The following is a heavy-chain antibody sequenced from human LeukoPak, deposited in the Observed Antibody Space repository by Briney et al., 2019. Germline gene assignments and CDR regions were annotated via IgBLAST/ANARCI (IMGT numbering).Heavy chain of an antibody. D-gene: IGHD5-24*01. CDR1: GGSISSYY. CDR2: IYYSGST. J-gene: IGHJ4*02. V-gene: IGHV4-59*01. CDR3: ARGGRDGYNYDY. Sequence: KSSETLSLTCTVSGGSISSYYWSWIRQPPGKGLEWIGYIYYSGSTNYNPSLKSRVTISVDTSKNQFSLKLSSVTAADTAVYYCARGGRDGYNYDYWGQGTLVTVSS.